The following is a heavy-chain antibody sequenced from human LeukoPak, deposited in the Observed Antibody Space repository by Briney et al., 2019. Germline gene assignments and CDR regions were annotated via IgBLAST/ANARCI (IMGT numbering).Heavy chain of an antibody. J-gene: IGHJ4*02. V-gene: IGHV3-23*01. CDR1: GFTFSSYA. D-gene: IGHD3-10*01. Sequence: GGSLSLSCAAPGFTFSSYAMSWVRQAPGKGLEWVSAISGSGGSTYYADSVKGRFTISRDNSKNTLYLQMNSLRAEDTAVYYCAKPLYGSGSYYLFDYWGQGTLVTVSS. CDR3: AKPLYGSGSYYLFDY. CDR2: ISGSGGST.